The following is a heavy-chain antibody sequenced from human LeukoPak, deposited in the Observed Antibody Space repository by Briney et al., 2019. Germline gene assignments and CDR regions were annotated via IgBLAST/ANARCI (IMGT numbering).Heavy chain of an antibody. CDR1: GFTVSSNY. Sequence: HAGGSLRLSCAASGFTVSSNYMSWVRQAPGKGLEWVSVIYSGGSTYYADSVKGRFTISRDISKNTLYLQMNSPRPEDTAVYYCASRIAAAVTLGAFDVWGQGTMVTVSS. CDR2: IYSGGST. V-gene: IGHV3-66*02. D-gene: IGHD6-13*01. J-gene: IGHJ3*01. CDR3: ASRIAAAVTLGAFDV.